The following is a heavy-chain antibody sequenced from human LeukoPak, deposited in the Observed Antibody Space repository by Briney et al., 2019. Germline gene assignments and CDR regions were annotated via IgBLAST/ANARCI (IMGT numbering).Heavy chain of an antibody. Sequence: GGSLRLSCAASGFTFGSYGMNWVRQAPGKGLEWVSTLSAGGGTAYYADSVKGRFTIYRGNPQNTLYLQMNSLRGDDTALYYCGFSPLGNNYGNAYWGQGTLVTVSS. J-gene: IGHJ4*02. V-gene: IGHV3-23*01. CDR3: GFSPLGNNYGNAY. CDR1: GFTFGSYG. D-gene: IGHD1/OR15-1a*01. CDR2: LSAGGGTA.